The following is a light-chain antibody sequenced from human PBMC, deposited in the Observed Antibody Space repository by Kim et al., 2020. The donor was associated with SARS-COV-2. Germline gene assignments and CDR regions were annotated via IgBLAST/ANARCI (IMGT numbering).Light chain of an antibody. CDR2: DTS. CDR3: LQRSKTLT. J-gene: IGKJ4*01. V-gene: IGKV3-11*01. Sequence: PGERATLSCRASQSVGSSLAWYQQKPGQAPRLLIYDTSNRATGIPARFSGNGSGTDFTLTISSLEPEDFAVYFCLQRSKTLTFGGGTKVDIK. CDR1: QSVGSS.